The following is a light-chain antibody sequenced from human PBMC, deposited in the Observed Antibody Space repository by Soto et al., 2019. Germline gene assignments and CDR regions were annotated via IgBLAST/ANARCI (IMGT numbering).Light chain of an antibody. J-gene: IGLJ1*01. V-gene: IGLV2-8*01. CDR2: EVS. CDR3: SSYAGSNNYV. Sequence: ALTQPPSASVSPGQSVTISCTGTGSDAGGYNYVSWYQHHPCKAPKLMIYEVSKRPSGVPDRFSGSKSGDTASLTVSGRQAEDEGDYYCSSYAGSNNYVFGTGTKVTVL. CDR1: GSDAGGYNY.